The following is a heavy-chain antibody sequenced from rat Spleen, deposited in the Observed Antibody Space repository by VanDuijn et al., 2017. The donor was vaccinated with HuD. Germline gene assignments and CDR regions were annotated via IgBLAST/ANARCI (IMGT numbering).Heavy chain of an antibody. CDR3: VYVYYVYFNY. CDR1: GFTFSAFP. V-gene: IGHV5-46*01. CDR2: IRPSGGIT. J-gene: IGHJ2*01. Sequence: EVQLVESGGGLVQPGRSMKLSCVASGFTFSAFPMAWVRQAPTKGLEWVATIRPSGGITYYRDSVKGRFTISSDSAKSTLYLQMNSLTSEDTATYYCVYVYYVYFNYWGQGVRVTVSS. D-gene: IGHD1-6*01.